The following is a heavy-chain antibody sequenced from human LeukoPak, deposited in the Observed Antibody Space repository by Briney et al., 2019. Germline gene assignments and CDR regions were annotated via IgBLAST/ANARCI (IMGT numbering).Heavy chain of an antibody. CDR3: AKDSYSKGDY. J-gene: IGHJ4*02. CDR1: GFPFRRYW. V-gene: IGHV3-7*01. Sequence: GWSLRLSCTASGFPFRRYWMTWVRPAPGRGLEWVANIKLDGSVINYVDSVKGRFTISRDNAKNSLYLQMTNLRVEDTALYYCAKDSYSKGDYWGQGTLVTVSS. D-gene: IGHD6-13*01. CDR2: IKLDGSVI.